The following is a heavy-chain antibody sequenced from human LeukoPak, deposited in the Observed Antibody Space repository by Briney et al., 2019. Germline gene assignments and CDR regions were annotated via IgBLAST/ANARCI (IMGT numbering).Heavy chain of an antibody. V-gene: IGHV1-46*01. CDR1: GYTFTNYY. Sequence: GASVKVSCKTSGYTFTNYYIHWVRQAPGQGLEWMEIINPSDGSTSYTQRFQGRVAMTRDTSTSTVYMEVSSLRSEDTAVYYCARDGYKVGGQWDYWGQGTLVTVSS. J-gene: IGHJ4*02. CDR2: INPSDGST. CDR3: ARDGYKVGGQWDY. D-gene: IGHD5-24*01.